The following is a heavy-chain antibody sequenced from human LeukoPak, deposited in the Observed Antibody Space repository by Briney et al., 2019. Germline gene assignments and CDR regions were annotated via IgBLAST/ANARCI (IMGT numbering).Heavy chain of an antibody. Sequence: GGSLRLSCAASGFTFSSYRMNWVRQAPGKGLEWVSSISSSSSYIYYADSVKGRFTISRDNAKNSLYLQMNSLRAEDTAVYYCARVLAYYYDSSGYGNFDYWGQGTLVTVSS. D-gene: IGHD3-22*01. CDR3: ARVLAYYYDSSGYGNFDY. V-gene: IGHV3-21*01. CDR1: GFTFSSYR. CDR2: ISSSSSYI. J-gene: IGHJ4*02.